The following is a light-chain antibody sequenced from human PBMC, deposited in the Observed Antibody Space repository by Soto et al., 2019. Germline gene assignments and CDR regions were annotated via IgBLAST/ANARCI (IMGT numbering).Light chain of an antibody. CDR3: QQYYNWPPWT. V-gene: IGKV3-15*01. CDR2: GAS. Sequence: EIVMTQSPATLSVSPGERATLSCRASQSVRGNLAWYQQKPGQAPRLLIYGASTRATGIPARFSGSGSGTEITLTISGLQSEDFAVYSCQQYYNWPPWTFGQGTKVEIK. CDR1: QSVRGN. J-gene: IGKJ1*01.